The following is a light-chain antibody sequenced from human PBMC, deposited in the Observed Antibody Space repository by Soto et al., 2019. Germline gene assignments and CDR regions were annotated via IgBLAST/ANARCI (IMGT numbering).Light chain of an antibody. CDR2: DVS. J-gene: IGLJ2*01. CDR1: SSDVGGYNY. V-gene: IGLV2-14*01. CDR3: SSYTSSGTFVV. Sequence: QSALTQPASVSGSPGQSITISCTGTSSDVGGYNYVSWYQQHPGKAPKLMIYDVSNRPPGVSNRFSGSKSGNTASLTISGLQAEDEADYYCSSYTSSGTFVVFGGGTKVTVL.